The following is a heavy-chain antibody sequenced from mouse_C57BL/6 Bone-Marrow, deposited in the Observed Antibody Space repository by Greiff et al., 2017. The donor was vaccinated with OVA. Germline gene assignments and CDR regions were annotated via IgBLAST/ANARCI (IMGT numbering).Heavy chain of an antibody. Sequence: EVMLVESGPVLVKPGASVKMSCKASGYTFTDYYMNWVKQSHGKSLEWSGVINPYNGGTSYNQKFKGKATSTVDKSSSTAYMELNSLTSEDSAVYYCATYTGYWGQGTTLTVSS. J-gene: IGHJ2*01. CDR1: GYTFTDYY. CDR3: ATYTGY. V-gene: IGHV1-19*01. CDR2: INPYNGGT. D-gene: IGHD1-1*01.